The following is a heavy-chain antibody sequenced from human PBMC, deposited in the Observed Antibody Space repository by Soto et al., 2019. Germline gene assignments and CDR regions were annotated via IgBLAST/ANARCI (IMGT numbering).Heavy chain of an antibody. CDR1: GFTFSSYA. Sequence: PGGSLRLSCAASGFTFSSYAMHWVRQAPGKGLEYVSSISSNGGGTFYANSVKGRFTISRDNSKNTLYLQMGSLRAEDMAVYFCLAVAAGSQKFDYWGQGTLVTVSS. V-gene: IGHV3-64*01. CDR2: ISSNGGGT. J-gene: IGHJ4*02. D-gene: IGHD6-19*01. CDR3: LAVAAGSQKFDY.